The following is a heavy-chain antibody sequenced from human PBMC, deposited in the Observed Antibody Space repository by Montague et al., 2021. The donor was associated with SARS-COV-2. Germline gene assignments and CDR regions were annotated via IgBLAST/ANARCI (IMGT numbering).Heavy chain of an antibody. CDR3: ARVDSLVSFDY. J-gene: IGHJ4*02. Sequence: SETLSLTCTVSGGSISSYYWSWIRQPPGKGLEWIGYIYYSGSTNYNPSLESRVTISVDTSKNQFSLKLSSVTAADTAVYYCARVDSLVSFDYWGQGTLVTVSS. CDR2: IYYSGST. D-gene: IGHD2-2*03. CDR1: GGSISSYY. V-gene: IGHV4-59*01.